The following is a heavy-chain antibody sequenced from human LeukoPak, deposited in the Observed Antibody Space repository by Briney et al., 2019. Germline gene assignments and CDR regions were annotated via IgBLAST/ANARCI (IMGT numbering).Heavy chain of an antibody. CDR3: ARGTEVRYFDWLLTGYMDV. V-gene: IGHV4-39*01. CDR1: GGSISGRSYY. J-gene: IGHJ6*03. Sequence: SETLSLTCTVSGGSISGRSYYWGWIRQPPGKGLEWIGSIYYSGSTYYNPSLKSRVTISVDTSKNQFSLKLSSVTAADTAVYYCARGTEVRYFDWLLTGYMDVWGKGTTVTIPS. CDR2: IYYSGST. D-gene: IGHD3-9*01.